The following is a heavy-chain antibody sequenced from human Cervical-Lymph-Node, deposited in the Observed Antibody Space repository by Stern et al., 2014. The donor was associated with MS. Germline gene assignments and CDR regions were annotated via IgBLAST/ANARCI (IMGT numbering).Heavy chain of an antibody. J-gene: IGHJ6*02. D-gene: IGHD5-24*01. CDR2: ILPIFGTA. Sequence: QVQLVESGAEVKKPGSSVKVSCKASGGTFSSYAISWGRQAPGQGLEWMGGILPIFGTANYAQKFQGRVTITADESTSTAYMELSSLRSEDTAVYYCATGEMATKSYYYYGMDVWGQGTTVTVSS. CDR1: GGTFSSYA. CDR3: ATGEMATKSYYYYGMDV. V-gene: IGHV1-69*01.